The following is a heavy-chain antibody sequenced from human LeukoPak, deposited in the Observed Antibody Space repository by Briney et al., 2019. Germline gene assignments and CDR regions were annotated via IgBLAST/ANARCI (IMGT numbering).Heavy chain of an antibody. CDR1: GGSISSSSYY. J-gene: IGHJ3*02. CDR2: IYYSGST. V-gene: IGHV4-39*07. D-gene: IGHD6-13*01. Sequence: PSETLSLTCTVSGGSISSSSYYWGWIRQPPGKGLEWIGSIYYSGSTYYNPSLKSRVTISVDTSKNQFSLKLSSVTAADTAVYYCARGGYSSSARRAFDIWGQGTLVTVSS. CDR3: ARGGYSSSARRAFDI.